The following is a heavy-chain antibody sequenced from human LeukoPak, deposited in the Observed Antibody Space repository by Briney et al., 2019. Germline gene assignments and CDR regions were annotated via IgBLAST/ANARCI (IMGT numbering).Heavy chain of an antibody. J-gene: IGHJ6*03. CDR2: IRYVGINK. V-gene: IGHV3-30*02. Sequence: GGSLRLSCAASGFTFSTYGMHWVRQAPGKGLEWVSFIRYVGINKYYADSVKGRFTISRDNSKNTLYLQMGSLRAEDMAVYYCARDASPGRTVTTSQYFYYYYYMDVWGKGTTVTVSS. CDR1: GFTFSTYG. CDR3: ARDASPGRTVTTSQYFYYYYYMDV. D-gene: IGHD4-17*01.